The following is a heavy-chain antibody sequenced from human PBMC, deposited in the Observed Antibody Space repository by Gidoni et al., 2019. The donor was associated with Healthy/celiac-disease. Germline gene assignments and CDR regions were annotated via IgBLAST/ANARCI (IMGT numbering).Heavy chain of an antibody. CDR1: GGSISSGGYD. V-gene: IGHV4-31*03. CDR3: ARGGDVWSGYFPMKNYGMDV. D-gene: IGHD3-3*01. CDR2: IYYSGST. J-gene: IGHJ6*02. Sequence: QVQLQESGPGLVKPSQTLSLTCTFSGGSISSGGYDWSWIRQHPGKGLEWIGYIYYSGSTYYNPSLKSRVTISVDTSKNQFSLKLSSVIAADTAVYYCARGGDVWSGYFPMKNYGMDVWGQGTTVTVSS.